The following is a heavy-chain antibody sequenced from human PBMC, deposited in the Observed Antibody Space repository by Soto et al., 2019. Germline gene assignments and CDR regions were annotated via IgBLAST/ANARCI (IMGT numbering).Heavy chain of an antibody. D-gene: IGHD2-21*01. CDR1: GFTFDDYA. Sequence: GGSLRLSCAASGFTFDDYAMHWVRQAPGKGLEWVSGISWNSGSIGYADSVKGRFTISRDNAKNSLYLQMNSLRAEDTALYYCAKDIGVEGPASPTLIYWGQGTLVTVSS. J-gene: IGHJ4*02. CDR2: ISWNSGSI. V-gene: IGHV3-9*01. CDR3: AKDIGVEGPASPTLIY.